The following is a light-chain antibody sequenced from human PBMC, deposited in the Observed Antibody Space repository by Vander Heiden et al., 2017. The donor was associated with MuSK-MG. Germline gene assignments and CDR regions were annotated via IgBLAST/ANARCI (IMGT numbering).Light chain of an antibody. V-gene: IGKV1-39*01. CDR2: AAS. CDR1: QSISSY. J-gene: IGKJ2*01. Sequence: DIQLTPSPSSLSASVGDRVTITCRASQSISSYLTWYQQKRGKAPKLLIYAASSLQSGVPSRFSGSGSGTDFTLTISSLQPEDFATYYCQQSDSTPYTFGQGTKVEIK. CDR3: QQSDSTPYT.